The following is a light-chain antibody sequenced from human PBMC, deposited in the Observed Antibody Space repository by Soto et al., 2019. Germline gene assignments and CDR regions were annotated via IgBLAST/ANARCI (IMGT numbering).Light chain of an antibody. J-gene: IGKJ4*01. CDR1: QIVGRDY. CDR3: QQYAYSPLT. CDR2: NAS. V-gene: IGKV3D-20*01. Sequence: EIVLTQSPATLSLSPGERATLSCGASQIVGRDYLAWYQQKVGLAPRLLIFNASSRASDIADRFSGSGSGAGFTLAINRLEPEDFAVYYCQQYAYSPLTFGGGTMVEIK.